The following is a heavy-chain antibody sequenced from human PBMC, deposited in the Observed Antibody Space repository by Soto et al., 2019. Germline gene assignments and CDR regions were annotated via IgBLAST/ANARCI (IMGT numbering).Heavy chain of an antibody. CDR3: ARDPGSYAAFDY. CDR1: GYTFTSYA. D-gene: IGHD3-10*01. CDR2: INAGNGNT. Sequence: ASVKVSCKASGYTFTSYAMHWVRQAPGQRLEWMGWINAGNGNTKYSQKFQGRVTITRDTSASTAYMELSSLRSEDTAAYYCARDPGSYAAFDYWGQGTLVTVSS. J-gene: IGHJ4*02. V-gene: IGHV1-3*01.